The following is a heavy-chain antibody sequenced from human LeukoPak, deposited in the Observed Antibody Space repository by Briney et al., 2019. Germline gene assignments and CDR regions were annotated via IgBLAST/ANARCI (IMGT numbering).Heavy chain of an antibody. V-gene: IGHV4-59*08. CDR1: GGSISSYY. J-gene: IGHJ4*02. CDR2: IYYSGST. D-gene: IGHD1-26*01. CDR3: ARHPGIVGAHPLQFDY. Sequence: SETLSLTCTVSGGSISSYYWSWIRQPPGKGLEWIGYIYYSGSTNYNPSLKSRVTISVDTSKNQFSLKLSSVTAADTAVYYCARHPGIVGAHPLQFDYWGQGTLVTVSS.